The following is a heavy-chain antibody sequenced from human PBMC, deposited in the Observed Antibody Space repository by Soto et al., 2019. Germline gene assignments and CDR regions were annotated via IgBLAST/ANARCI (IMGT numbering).Heavy chain of an antibody. V-gene: IGHV1-3*01. D-gene: IGHD6-19*01. CDR2: INAGNGNT. CDR3: ARGGGWYVWFDP. CDR1: GYTLTSCA. J-gene: IGHJ5*02. Sequence: ASVKLSCKASGYTLTSCAMHWVRQAPGQRLEWMGWINAGNGNTKYSQKFQGRVTITRDTSASTAYMELSSLRSEDTAVYYCARGGGWYVWFDPWGQGTLVTVSS.